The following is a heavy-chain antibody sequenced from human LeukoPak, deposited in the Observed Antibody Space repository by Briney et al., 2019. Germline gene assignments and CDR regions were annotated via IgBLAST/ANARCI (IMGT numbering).Heavy chain of an antibody. CDR1: GGSTTSYY. J-gene: IGHJ4*02. CDR3: ARAVYCGGDCWYYFDS. Sequence: PSETLSLTCSVSGGSTTSYYWSWIRQPPGKALEWIAYIHHSGNTVYSPSLKSRVTISLDTSKNQLSLKLSSVTAAGTAIYYCARAVYCGGDCWYYFDSWGQGILVTVSS. CDR2: IHHSGNT. V-gene: IGHV4-59*13. D-gene: IGHD2-21*02.